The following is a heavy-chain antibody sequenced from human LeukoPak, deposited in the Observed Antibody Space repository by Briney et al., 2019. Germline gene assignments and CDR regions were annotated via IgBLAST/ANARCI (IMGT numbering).Heavy chain of an antibody. CDR1: GCTFPQYY. J-gene: IGHJ4*02. CDR2: INPKSCDT. D-gene: IGHD2-2*01. V-gene: IGHV1-2*02. CDR3: ARANALYCSSASGLFDY. Sequence: AAVPVSCLASGCTFPQYYIQGVGPAPAQGRAGMAWINPKSCDTHYPQNFHDRINLTRETSIKTAYMELRRLRSDDTAIYYCARANALYCSSASGLFDYWGQGTLVTVSS.